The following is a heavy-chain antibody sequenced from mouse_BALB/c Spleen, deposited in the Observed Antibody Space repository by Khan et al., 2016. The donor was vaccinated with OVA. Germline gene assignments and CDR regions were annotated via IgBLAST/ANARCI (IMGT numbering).Heavy chain of an antibody. CDR1: GFTFSTYA. D-gene: IGHD2-13*01. V-gene: IGHV5-9-3*01. J-gene: IGHJ3*01. CDR3: ARSHYGDFAY. Sequence: EVQVVESGGGLVKPGGSLKLSCAASGFTFSTYAMSWVRQSPEKRLEWVATISSDGDYTYYPDNVTGRFTISRDNAKNTLYLQMRSLRAEDTDMYDCARSHYGDFAYWGQGTLVTVS. CDR2: ISSDGDYT.